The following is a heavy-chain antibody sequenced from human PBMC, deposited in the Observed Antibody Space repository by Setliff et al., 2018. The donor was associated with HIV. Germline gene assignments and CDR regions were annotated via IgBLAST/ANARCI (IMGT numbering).Heavy chain of an antibody. CDR3: ARVPYRSAWFSGGHDAFDI. Sequence: LRLSCTASGFTFSSYSMNWVRQAPGKGLEWVSSISSSSSYIHYADSVKGRFTISRDNARTSLFLEMRSLRSDDTAVYFCARVPYRSAWFSGGHDAFDIWGQGTMVTVSS. D-gene: IGHD6-19*01. CDR1: GFTFSSYS. V-gene: IGHV3-21*04. J-gene: IGHJ3*02. CDR2: ISSSSSYI.